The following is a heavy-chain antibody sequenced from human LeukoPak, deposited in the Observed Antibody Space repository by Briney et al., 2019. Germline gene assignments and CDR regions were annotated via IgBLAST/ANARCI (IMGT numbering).Heavy chain of an antibody. CDR1: GFTFGDHG. CDR3: ARDSYIVGATSYRFYYYYYYMDV. CDR2: ISSSSSYI. V-gene: IGHV3-21*01. J-gene: IGHJ6*03. Sequence: GGSLRLSCTTSGFTFGDHGVSWFRQAPGKGLEWVSSISSSSSYIYYADSVKGRFTISRDNAKNSLYLQMNSLRAEDTAVYYCARDSYIVGATSYRFYYYYYYMDVWGKGTTVTVSS. D-gene: IGHD1-26*01.